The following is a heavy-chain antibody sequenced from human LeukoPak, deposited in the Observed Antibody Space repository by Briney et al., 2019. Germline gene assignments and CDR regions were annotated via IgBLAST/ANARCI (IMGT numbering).Heavy chain of an antibody. CDR1: GYTFTSYA. V-gene: IGHV7-4-1*02. Sequence: ASVTVSCTASGYTFTSYAMNWVQQAPGQGLEWMGWINTNTGNPTYAQGFTGRFVFSLDTSVSTAYLQISSLKAEDTAVYYCARDSTTVVTREPFFDYWGQGTLVTVSS. CDR3: ARDSTTVVTREPFFDY. D-gene: IGHD4-23*01. CDR2: INTNTGNP. J-gene: IGHJ4*02.